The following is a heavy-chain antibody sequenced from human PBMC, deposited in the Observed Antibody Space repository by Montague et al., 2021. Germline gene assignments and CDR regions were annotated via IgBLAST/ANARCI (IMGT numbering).Heavy chain of an antibody. CDR1: RSLINSDYY. Sequence: ETLSLTCTVSRSLINSDYYWGWIRQAPGKGLEWMGSVSHGGRPYYNPSLKSRVTISVDTTNNHFSLKLSSVTAADTAMYYCARERDPYYYMDIWGKGTTITVSS. V-gene: IGHV4-38-2*02. CDR2: VSHGGRP. CDR3: ARERDPYYYMDI. J-gene: IGHJ6*03.